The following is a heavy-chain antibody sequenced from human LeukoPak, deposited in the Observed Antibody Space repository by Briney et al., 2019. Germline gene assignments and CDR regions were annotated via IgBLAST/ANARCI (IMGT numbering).Heavy chain of an antibody. J-gene: IGHJ2*01. CDR2: IYQSGST. Sequence: SETLSLTCAVSGGSISSGGYSWSWIRQPPGKDLEWIVYIYQSGSTYYNPSLKSRVTISVDRSKNQFSLKLSSVTAADTAVYYCARVATRYDILTGYHKYWYFDLWGRGTLVTVSS. D-gene: IGHD3-9*01. CDR3: ARVATRYDILTGYHKYWYFDL. CDR1: GGSISSGGYS. V-gene: IGHV4-30-2*01.